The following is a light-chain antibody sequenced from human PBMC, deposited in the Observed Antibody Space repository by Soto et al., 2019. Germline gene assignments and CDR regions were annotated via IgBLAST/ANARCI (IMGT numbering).Light chain of an antibody. V-gene: IGKV3-15*01. CDR2: GAS. CDR3: QQYNNWPGT. Sequence: EIVFTQSPGTLSLSPGERATLSCSASQSVSSNLAWYQQKPGQAPRLLIYGASTRATGIPARFSGSGSGTEFTLTISSLQSEDFAVYYCQQYNNWPGTFGQGTKVDIK. CDR1: QSVSSN. J-gene: IGKJ1*01.